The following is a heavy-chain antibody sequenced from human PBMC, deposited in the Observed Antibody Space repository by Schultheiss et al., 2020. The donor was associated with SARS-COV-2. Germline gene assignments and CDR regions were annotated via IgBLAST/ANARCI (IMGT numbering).Heavy chain of an antibody. V-gene: IGHV1-2*02. J-gene: IGHJ5*02. CDR1: GYTFTGYY. CDR3: ARGPYGSGSPNWFDP. CDR2: INPKSGGT. Sequence: ASVKVSCKASGYTFTGYYMHWVRQAPGQGPEWMGWINPKSGGTNYARKFQGRVTMTRDTSISTAYMELNRLRSDDTAVYYCARGPYGSGSPNWFDPWGQGTLVTVSS. D-gene: IGHD3-10*01.